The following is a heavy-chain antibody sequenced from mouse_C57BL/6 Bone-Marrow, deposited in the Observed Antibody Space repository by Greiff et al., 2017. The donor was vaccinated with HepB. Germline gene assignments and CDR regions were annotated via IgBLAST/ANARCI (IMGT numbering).Heavy chain of an antibody. CDR3: TPHYYGSSYGAMDY. CDR2: IDPENGDT. Sequence: VQLQQSGAELVRPGASVKLSCTASGFNIKEDYMHWVKQRPEQGLEWIGWIDPENGDTEYASKFQGKATITADTSSNTAYLQLSSLTSEDTAVYYCTPHYYGSSYGAMDYWGQGTSVTVSS. D-gene: IGHD1-1*01. J-gene: IGHJ4*01. CDR1: GFNIKEDY. V-gene: IGHV14-4*01.